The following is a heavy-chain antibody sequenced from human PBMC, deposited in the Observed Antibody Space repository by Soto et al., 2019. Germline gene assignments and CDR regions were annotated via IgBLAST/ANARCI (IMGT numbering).Heavy chain of an antibody. Sequence: PSETLSLTRTVSGGSVSSGSYYWSWIRQPPGKGLEWIGYIYYSGSTNYNPSLKSRVTISVDTSKNQFSLKLSSVTAADTAVYYCARDRAVTGTTYYYGMDVWGQGTTVTVSS. CDR2: IYYSGST. D-gene: IGHD1-7*01. CDR3: ARDRAVTGTTYYYGMDV. CDR1: GGSVSSGSYY. J-gene: IGHJ6*02. V-gene: IGHV4-61*01.